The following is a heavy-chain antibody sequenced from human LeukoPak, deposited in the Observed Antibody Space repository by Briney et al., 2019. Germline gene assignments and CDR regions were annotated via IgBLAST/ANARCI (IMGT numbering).Heavy chain of an antibody. CDR2: IKQDGSEK. D-gene: IGHD5/OR15-5a*01. CDR1: GFTFSSYA. CDR3: ARDRVYGDYDY. Sequence: GGSLRLSCAASGFTFSSYAINWVRQAPGKGLEWVANIKQDGSEKYYVDSVKGRFTISRDNAKNSLYLQMNSLRAEDTAVYYCARDRVYGDYDYWGQGTLVTVSS. J-gene: IGHJ4*02. V-gene: IGHV3-7*03.